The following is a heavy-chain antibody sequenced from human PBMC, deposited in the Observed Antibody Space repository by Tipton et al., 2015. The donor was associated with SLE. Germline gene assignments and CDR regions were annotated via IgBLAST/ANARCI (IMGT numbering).Heavy chain of an antibody. J-gene: IGHJ4*02. V-gene: IGHV3-13*05. Sequence: SLRLSCAASGFTFSSHDMHWVRQITGKGLEWVSGIGPAGDPYYPGSVKGRFTISRENGQNSLYLQINSLRPGDTAAYYCARESEEGCFDYWGQGTLVTVSS. CDR2: IGPAGDP. CDR1: GFTFSSHD. CDR3: ARESEEGCFDY.